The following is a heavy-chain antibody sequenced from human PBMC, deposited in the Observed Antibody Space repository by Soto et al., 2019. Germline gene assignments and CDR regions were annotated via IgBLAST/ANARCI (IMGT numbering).Heavy chain of an antibody. D-gene: IGHD4-4*01. CDR1: GFTFSSYG. CDR2: ISYDGSNK. CDR3: AKDLRGTTVTPRGFFVHYGMDV. Sequence: PVGSLRLSCAASGFTFSSYGMHWVRQAPGKGLEWVAVISYDGSNKYYADSVKGRFTISRDNSKNTLYLQMNSLRAEDTAVYYCAKDLRGTTVTPRGFFVHYGMDVWGQGTTVTV. V-gene: IGHV3-30*18. J-gene: IGHJ6*02.